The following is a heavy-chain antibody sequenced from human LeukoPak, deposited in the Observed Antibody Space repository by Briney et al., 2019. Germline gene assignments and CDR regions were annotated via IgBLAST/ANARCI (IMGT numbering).Heavy chain of an antibody. V-gene: IGHV3-23*01. J-gene: IGHJ4*02. D-gene: IGHD3-22*01. CDR2: ISGSGGST. CDR3: AKDRSYYDSSGTTGFDY. CDR1: GFTFSSYA. Sequence: PGGSLRLSCAASGFTFSSYAMSWVRQAPGKGLEWVSAISGSGGSTYYADSVKGRFTISRDNSKNTLYLQMNSLRAEDTAVYYCAKDRSYYDSSGTTGFDYWGQGTLVTVSS.